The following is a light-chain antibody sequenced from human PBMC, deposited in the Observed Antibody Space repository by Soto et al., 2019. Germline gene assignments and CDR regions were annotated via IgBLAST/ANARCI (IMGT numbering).Light chain of an antibody. V-gene: IGKV1-6*01. CDR1: QGIRND. Sequence: AIQMTQSPSSLSASVGDRVTITCRASQGIRNDLGWYQQKPGKAPKLLIYAASSLQSGVPSRFSGSGSGTDFTRTISILQPEDFATYYFLQEYNFPRTVGQGTKLEIK. CDR2: AAS. J-gene: IGKJ2*02. CDR3: LQEYNFPRT.